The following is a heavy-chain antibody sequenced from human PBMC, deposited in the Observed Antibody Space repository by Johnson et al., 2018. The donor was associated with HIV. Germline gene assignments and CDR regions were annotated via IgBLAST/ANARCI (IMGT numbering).Heavy chain of an antibody. D-gene: IGHD4-17*01. CDR2: IYSGGSS. J-gene: IGHJ3*02. CDR1: DFTVGSIY. V-gene: IGHV3-66*01. CDR3: AKGADYADYEGAFDI. Sequence: EQLVESGGGLVQPGGSLRLSCAASDFTVGSIYMSWVRQAPGKGLEWVSLIYSGGSSYYADSVKGRFTISRDNSKNTLYLQMNSLGVEDTAVYYCAKGADYADYEGAFDIWGQGTMVTVSS.